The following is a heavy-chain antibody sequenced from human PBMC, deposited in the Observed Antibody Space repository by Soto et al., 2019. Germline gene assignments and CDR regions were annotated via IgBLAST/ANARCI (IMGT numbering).Heavy chain of an antibody. D-gene: IGHD5-12*01. Sequence: SETLSLNWTVSGGSISSGDYYRSWIRQPPGKGLEWIGYIYYSGSTYYNPSLKSRVTISVDTSKNQFSLKLSSVTAADTAVYYCARAGDIVATYFDYWGQGTLVTVSS. CDR3: ARAGDIVATYFDY. CDR2: IYYSGST. J-gene: IGHJ4*02. CDR1: GGSISSGDYY. V-gene: IGHV4-30-4*02.